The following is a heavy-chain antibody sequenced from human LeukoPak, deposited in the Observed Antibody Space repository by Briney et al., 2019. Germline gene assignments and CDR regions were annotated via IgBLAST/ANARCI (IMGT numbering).Heavy chain of an antibody. CDR3: ARAEQWLAPFDY. Sequence: GGSLRLSCAASGFTFSSYEMNWVRQAPGKGLEWVSYISSSGSTIYYADSVKGRFTISRDNAKNSLYLQMNSLRAEDTAVYYCARAEQWLAPFDYWGQGTLVTVSS. D-gene: IGHD6-19*01. CDR1: GFTFSSYE. J-gene: IGHJ4*02. CDR2: ISSSGSTI. V-gene: IGHV3-48*03.